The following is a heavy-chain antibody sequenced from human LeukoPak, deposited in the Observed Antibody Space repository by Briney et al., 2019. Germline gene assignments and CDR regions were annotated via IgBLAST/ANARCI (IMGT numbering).Heavy chain of an antibody. CDR2: INHSGST. CDR1: GGSISSSPYY. D-gene: IGHD3-16*01. CDR3: ARRGGWFDY. J-gene: IGHJ4*02. V-gene: IGHV4-39*07. Sequence: SETLSLTCTVSGGSISSSPYYWSWIRQPPGKGLEWIGEINHSGSTNYNPSLKSRVTISVDTSKNQFSLKLSSVTAADTAVYYCARRGGWFDYWGQGTLVTVSS.